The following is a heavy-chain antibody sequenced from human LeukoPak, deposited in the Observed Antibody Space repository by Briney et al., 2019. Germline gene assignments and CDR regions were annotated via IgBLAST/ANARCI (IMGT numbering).Heavy chain of an antibody. Sequence: ASVKVSCKASGYTFTSYDINWVRQATGQGLEWMGGMNPNSGNTGYAQKFQGRVTMTRNTSISTAYMELSSLRSEDTAVYYCARGFIAARRKNWFDPWGQGTLVTVSS. V-gene: IGHV1-8*01. CDR1: GYTFTSYD. CDR3: ARGFIAARRKNWFDP. D-gene: IGHD6-6*01. CDR2: MNPNSGNT. J-gene: IGHJ5*02.